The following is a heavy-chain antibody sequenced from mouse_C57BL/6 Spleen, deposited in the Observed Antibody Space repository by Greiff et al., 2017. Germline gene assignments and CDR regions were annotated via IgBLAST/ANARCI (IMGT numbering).Heavy chain of an antibody. CDR1: GYAFSSYW. J-gene: IGHJ2*01. Sequence: QVQLKQSGAELVKPGASVKISCKASGYAFSSYWMNWVKQRPGKGLEWIGQIYPGDGDTNYNGKFKGKATLTADKSSSTAYMQLSSLTSEDSAVYFCARGSSYEYYFDYWGQGTTRTVSS. CDR2: IYPGDGDT. CDR3: ARGSSYEYYFDY. D-gene: IGHD1-1*01. V-gene: IGHV1-80*01.